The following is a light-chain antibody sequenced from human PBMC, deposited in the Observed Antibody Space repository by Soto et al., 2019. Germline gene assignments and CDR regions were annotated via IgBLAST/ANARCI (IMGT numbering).Light chain of an antibody. Sequence: QSVLTQPASVSGSPGQSITISCTGTSSDVDAYNYVSWYQQHPGKVAKLMIYDVNNRPSGISNRFSGSKSGNTASLTISRLQAEDEADYYCGSYTSSSSYVFGTGTKVTVL. CDR2: DVN. J-gene: IGLJ1*01. V-gene: IGLV2-14*03. CDR3: GSYTSSSSYV. CDR1: SSDVDAYNY.